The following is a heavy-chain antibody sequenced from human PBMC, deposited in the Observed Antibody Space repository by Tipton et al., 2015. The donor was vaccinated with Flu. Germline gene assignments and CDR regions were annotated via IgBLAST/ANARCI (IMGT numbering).Heavy chain of an antibody. CDR2: ISSSGGT. CDR1: GFTLSSYI. V-gene: IGHV3-23*04. D-gene: IGHD1-26*01. CDR3: AKGMTMGKGSDI. J-gene: IGHJ3*02. Sequence: VQLVQSGGGVVQPGGSLRLSCAASGFTLSSYIMRWVRQAPGKGLEWVSSISSSGGTAYADSVKGRFTISRDNSKNTVYLQMNSLRVEDTAVYYCAKGMTMGKGSDIWGQGTMVAVSS.